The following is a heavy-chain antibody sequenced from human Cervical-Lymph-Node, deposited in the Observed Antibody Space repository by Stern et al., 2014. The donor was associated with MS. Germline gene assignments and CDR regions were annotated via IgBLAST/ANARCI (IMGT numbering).Heavy chain of an antibody. CDR1: GGTFSSLE. J-gene: IGHJ4*02. V-gene: IGHV1-69*12. Sequence: QVQLVQSGAEVKQPGSSMKVSCKASGGTFSSLEISWVRQAPGQGLGWLGGISPLCGTTNYAQQVQDRITKVADESTNTVNMELSRLRSEDTAVYYCVRDQGGIAASWGQGTLVTVSS. CDR2: ISPLCGTT. D-gene: IGHD6-13*01. CDR3: VRDQGGIAAS.